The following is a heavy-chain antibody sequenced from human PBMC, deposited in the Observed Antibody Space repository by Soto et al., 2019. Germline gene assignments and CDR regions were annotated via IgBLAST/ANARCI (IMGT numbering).Heavy chain of an antibody. D-gene: IGHD3-10*01. CDR3: AKVQYYYGSGSYRHFDY. V-gene: IGHV3-23*01. J-gene: IGHJ4*02. CDR2: ISGSGGST. Sequence: GGSLRLSCAASGFPFSSYAMSWVRQAPGKGLEWVSAISGSGGSTYYADSVKGRFTISRDNSKNTLYLQMNSLRAEDTAVYYCAKVQYYYGSGSYRHFDYWGQGTLVTVSS. CDR1: GFPFSSYA.